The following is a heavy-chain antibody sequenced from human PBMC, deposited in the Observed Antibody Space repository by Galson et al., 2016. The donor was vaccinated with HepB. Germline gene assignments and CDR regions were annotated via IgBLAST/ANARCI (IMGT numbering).Heavy chain of an antibody. D-gene: IGHD2-2*01. CDR1: GFTFSSYA. Sequence: SLRLSCAASGFTFSSYAMHWVRQAPGKGLEWVAVISYDGSNKYYADSVKGRFTISRDNSKNTLYLQMNSLTAEDTAVYYCARTRYCSSTSCYYYYYGMDVWGQGTTVTVSS. J-gene: IGHJ6*02. V-gene: IGHV3-30*04. CDR3: ARTRYCSSTSCYYYYYGMDV. CDR2: ISYDGSNK.